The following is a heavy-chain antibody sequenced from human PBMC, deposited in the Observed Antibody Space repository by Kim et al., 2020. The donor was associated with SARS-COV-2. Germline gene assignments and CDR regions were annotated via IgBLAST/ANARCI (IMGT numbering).Heavy chain of an antibody. V-gene: IGHV3-49*04. Sequence: GGSLRLSCTASGFTFGDYAMSWVRQAPGKGLEWVGFIRSKAYGGTTEYAASVKGRFTISRDDSKSIAYLQMNSLKTEDTAVYYCTVSQVVPAAIAFHYYYYMDVWGKGTTVTVSS. CDR3: TVSQVVPAAIAFHYYYYMDV. D-gene: IGHD2-2*01. J-gene: IGHJ6*03. CDR2: IRSKAYGGTT. CDR1: GFTFGDYA.